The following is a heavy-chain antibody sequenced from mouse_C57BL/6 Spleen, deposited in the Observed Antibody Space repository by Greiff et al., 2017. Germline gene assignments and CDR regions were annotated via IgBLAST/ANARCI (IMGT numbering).Heavy chain of an antibody. CDR1: GYTFTDYD. V-gene: IGHV1-15*01. CDR2: IDPEAGGT. CDR3: TKWDYYDSLDY. J-gene: IGHJ2*01. D-gene: IGHD1-1*01. Sequence: QVQLQQSGAELVRPGASVTLSCKASGYTFTDYDMHWVKQTPVHGLEWIGAIDPEAGGTAYNQKFKGKAILTVDKSSSTAYMELRSLTSEDSAVYYCTKWDYYDSLDYWGQGTTLTVSS.